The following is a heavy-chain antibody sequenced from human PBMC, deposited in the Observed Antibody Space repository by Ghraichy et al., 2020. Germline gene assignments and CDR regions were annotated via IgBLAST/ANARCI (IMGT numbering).Heavy chain of an antibody. J-gene: IGHJ4*02. CDR1: GFTFSSYA. CDR2: ISYDGSNK. D-gene: IGHD2-8*01. V-gene: IGHV3-30*04. Sequence: LSLTCAASGFTFSSYAMHWVRQAPGKGLEWVAVISYDGSNKYYADSVKGRFTISRDNSKNTLYLQMNSLRAEDTAVYYCARDTHCTNGVCYTGIVQFVFDYWGQGTLVTVSS. CDR3: ARDTHCTNGVCYTGIVQFVFDY.